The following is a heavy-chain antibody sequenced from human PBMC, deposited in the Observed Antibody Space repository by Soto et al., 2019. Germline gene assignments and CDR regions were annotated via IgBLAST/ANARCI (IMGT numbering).Heavy chain of an antibody. Sequence: GGSLRLSCAASGFAFSNYAMHWVRQAPGKGLEWVALTSYDGNNEYYTDSVKGRFTISRDNSKDTLFLQMNSPRPEDTAVYYCAKDKGVFNWATSYFDYWGQGALVTVSS. D-gene: IGHD1-1*01. CDR3: AKDKGVFNWATSYFDY. CDR1: GFAFSNYA. CDR2: TSYDGNNE. V-gene: IGHV3-30*18. J-gene: IGHJ4*02.